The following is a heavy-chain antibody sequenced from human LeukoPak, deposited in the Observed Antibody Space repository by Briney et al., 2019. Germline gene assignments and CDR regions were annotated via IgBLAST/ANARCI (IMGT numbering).Heavy chain of an antibody. CDR1: GFTFSSYA. CDR2: ISGSGGST. CDR3: AKDRPNYYGSNGHYYKLNGDC. D-gene: IGHD3-22*01. Sequence: GGSLRLSCAASGFTFSSYAMSWVRQAPGKGLEWVSAISGSGGSTYYADSVKGRFTISRDNSDNTLYLQMNSLRAEDTAVYYCAKDRPNYYGSNGHYYKLNGDCWGQGTLVTVSS. J-gene: IGHJ4*02. V-gene: IGHV3-23*01.